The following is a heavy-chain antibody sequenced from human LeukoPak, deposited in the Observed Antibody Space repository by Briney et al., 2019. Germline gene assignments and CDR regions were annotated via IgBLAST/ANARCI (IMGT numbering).Heavy chain of an antibody. D-gene: IGHD3-16*01. CDR3: ARERLGGYFDY. CDR1: GYTLTELS. J-gene: IGHJ4*02. V-gene: IGHV1-2*06. CDR2: INPNSGGT. Sequence: ASVKVSCKVSGYTLTELSMHWVRQAPGQGLEWMGRINPNSGGTNYAQKFQGRVTMTRDTSISTAYMELSRVTSDDTAVYYCARERLGGYFDYWGQGTLVTVSS.